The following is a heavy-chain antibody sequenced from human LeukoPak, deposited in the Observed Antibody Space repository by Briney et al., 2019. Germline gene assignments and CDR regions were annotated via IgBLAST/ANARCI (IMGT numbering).Heavy chain of an antibody. CDR2: ISTNGGST. Sequence: GGSLRLSCAASGFTFSSYDMHWVRQAPGKGLEYVSAISTNGGSTDYANSVKGRFTISRDNSKNTLYLQMGSLRAEDMAVYYCARYCSGTSCYCDWGQGTLVTVSS. V-gene: IGHV3-64*01. CDR3: ARYCSGTSCYCD. CDR1: GFTFSSYD. D-gene: IGHD2-2*01. J-gene: IGHJ4*02.